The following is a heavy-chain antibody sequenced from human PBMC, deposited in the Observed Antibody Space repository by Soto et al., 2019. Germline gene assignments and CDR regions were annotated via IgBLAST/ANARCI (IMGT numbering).Heavy chain of an antibody. J-gene: IGHJ4*02. V-gene: IGHV1-46*03. CDR3: TRGPPPGAY. CDR1: GYIFTNFY. CDR2: INPNGGST. Sequence: QVQLVQPGAEVKKPGASVKFSCKASGYIFTNFYIHWVRQAPGQGLEWIGIINPNGGSTNYAQNSRGGIPITRDPPTSTVYRAQISLRSENTAVYYCTRGPPPGAYWGQGTLITVSS.